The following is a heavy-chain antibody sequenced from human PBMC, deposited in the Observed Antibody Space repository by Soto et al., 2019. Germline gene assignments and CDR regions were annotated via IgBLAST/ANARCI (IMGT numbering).Heavy chain of an antibody. CDR1: GFTFRSYL. CDR2: IKYDGSET. CDR3: ARYSSAWDL. J-gene: IGHJ5*02. Sequence: GESLRLSCAASGFTFRSYLMSWVRQAPGKGLEWVANIKYDGSETYYVDSVKGRFTISRDNAKNSLFLQMNSLRGEDTAVYYCARYSSAWDLWGQGTLVTVSS. V-gene: IGHV3-7*01. D-gene: IGHD6-19*01.